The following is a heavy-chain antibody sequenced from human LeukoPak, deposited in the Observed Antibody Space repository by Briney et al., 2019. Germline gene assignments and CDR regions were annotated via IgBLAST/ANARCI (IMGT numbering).Heavy chain of an antibody. CDR2: INSDGSNT. Sequence: GGSVRLSCAASGFTFSSYWMHWVRQAPGKGLVWVSRINSDGSNTSYADSVKGRFTISRDNAKNTLYLQMNSLRAEDTAVYYCARREFYDSSGYPFDYWGQGTLVTVSS. J-gene: IGHJ4*02. V-gene: IGHV3-74*01. D-gene: IGHD3-22*01. CDR3: ARREFYDSSGYPFDY. CDR1: GFTFSSYW.